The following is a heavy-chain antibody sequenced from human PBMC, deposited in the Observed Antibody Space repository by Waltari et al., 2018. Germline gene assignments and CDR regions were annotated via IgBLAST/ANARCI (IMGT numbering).Heavy chain of an antibody. D-gene: IGHD1-20*01. J-gene: IGHJ3*01. CDR3: VRDARPYNYDA. CDR2: INPNSGGT. Sequence: QVQLVQSGAEVKKPGASVKVSCKTSGYTFTAYYMHWARQAPGQGLEWMGWINPNSGGTTYAQKFQGRVTMTRDTSISTAYMELSRLRSDDTALYYCVRDARPYNYDAWGQGTMVTVAS. CDR1: GYTFTAYY. V-gene: IGHV1-2*02.